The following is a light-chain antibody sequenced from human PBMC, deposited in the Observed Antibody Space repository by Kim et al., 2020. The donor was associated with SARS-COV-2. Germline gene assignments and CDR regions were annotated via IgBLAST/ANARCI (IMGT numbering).Light chain of an antibody. CDR3: ATWDDSLDGFL. CDR2: DTN. Sequence: QGFTISCSGGSSNIGRNSVNWYRQVPGTAPQLLIYDTNQRPSGVPDRLSGSKSGTSASLAISGLQSEDEAYYYCATWDDSLDGFLFGGGTKVTVL. J-gene: IGLJ1*01. V-gene: IGLV1-44*01. CDR1: SSNIGRNS.